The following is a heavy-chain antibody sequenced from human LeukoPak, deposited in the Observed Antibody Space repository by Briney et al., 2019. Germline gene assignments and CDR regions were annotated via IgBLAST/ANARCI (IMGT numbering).Heavy chain of an antibody. D-gene: IGHD3-10*01. CDR3: ARVRTYTSGSNTNDY. Sequence: GRSLRLSCAASGFTFSTFGMHWVRQAPGTGLEWVAVISHDGSQTYYADSVKGRFTISRDNAKNSLYLQMNSLRDEDTAVYYCARVRTYTSGSNTNDYWGQGTLVTVSS. V-gene: IGHV3-30*03. CDR1: GFTFSTFG. J-gene: IGHJ4*02. CDR2: ISHDGSQT.